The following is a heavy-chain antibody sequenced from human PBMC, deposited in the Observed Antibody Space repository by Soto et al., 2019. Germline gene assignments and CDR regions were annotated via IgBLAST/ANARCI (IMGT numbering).Heavy chain of an antibody. Sequence: PGEFLKISCKGSGYSFTSYWIGWVRQMPGKGLEWMGIIYPGDSDTRYSPSFQGQVTISADKSISTAYLQWSSLKASDTAMYYCASVYSSSWYYFGYWGQGTLVTVSS. CDR1: GYSFTSYW. J-gene: IGHJ4*02. D-gene: IGHD6-13*01. CDR2: IYPGDSDT. V-gene: IGHV5-51*01. CDR3: ASVYSSSWYYFGY.